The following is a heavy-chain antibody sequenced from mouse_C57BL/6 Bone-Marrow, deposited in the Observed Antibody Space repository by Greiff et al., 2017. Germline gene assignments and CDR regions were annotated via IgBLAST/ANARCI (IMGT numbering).Heavy chain of an antibody. V-gene: IGHV1-81*01. CDR2: IYPSSGNT. CDR1: GYTFTSYG. D-gene: IGHD2-1*01. CDR3: ARSWGLWYPAWFAY. Sequence: QVQLQQSGAELARPGASVKLSCKASGYTFTSYGISWVKQRTGQGLEWIGEIYPSSGNTYYNEKFKGKATLTADKSSSTAYMELRSLTSEDSAVYFCARSWGLWYPAWFAYWGQGTLVTVSA. J-gene: IGHJ3*01.